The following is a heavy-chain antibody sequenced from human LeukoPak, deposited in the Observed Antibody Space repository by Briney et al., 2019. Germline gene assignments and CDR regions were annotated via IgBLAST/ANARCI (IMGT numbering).Heavy chain of an antibody. J-gene: IGHJ3*02. Sequence: PGGSLRLSCAASGFTFSDYYMSWIRQAPGKGLEWVSYISSSGSTIYYADSVKGRFTISRDNAKNSLYLQMNSLRAEDTAVYYCARYAAAAAPGTAFDIWGQGTMVTVSS. V-gene: IGHV3-11*01. D-gene: IGHD6-13*01. CDR2: ISSSGSTI. CDR1: GFTFSDYY. CDR3: ARYAAAAAPGTAFDI.